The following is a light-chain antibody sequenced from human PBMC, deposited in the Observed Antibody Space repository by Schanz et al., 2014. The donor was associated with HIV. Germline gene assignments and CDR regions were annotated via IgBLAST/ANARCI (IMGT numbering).Light chain of an antibody. Sequence: DIQMTQSPSSLSASVGDRVTITCRASQGISSYLAWYQQKPGKAPKLLIYAASTLQSGVPSRFSGSGSGTEFTLTISSLQPDDFATYYCQQYDTYPYTFGRGTKLEIK. CDR3: QQYDTYPYT. CDR2: AAS. J-gene: IGKJ2*01. V-gene: IGKV1-9*01. CDR1: QGISSY.